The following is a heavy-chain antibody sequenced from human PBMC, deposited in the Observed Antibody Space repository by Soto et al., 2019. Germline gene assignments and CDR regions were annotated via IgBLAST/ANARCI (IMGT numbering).Heavy chain of an antibody. CDR1: GYTFTSYG. CDR3: ARVITYYYYGMDV. V-gene: IGHV1-69*13. CDR2: IIPIFGTA. Sequence: TSVKVSCKASGYTFTSYGISWVRQAPGQGLEWMGGIIPIFGTANYAQKFQGRVTITADESTSTAYMELSSLRSEDTAVYYCARVITYYYYGMDVWGQGTTVTVSS. J-gene: IGHJ6*02.